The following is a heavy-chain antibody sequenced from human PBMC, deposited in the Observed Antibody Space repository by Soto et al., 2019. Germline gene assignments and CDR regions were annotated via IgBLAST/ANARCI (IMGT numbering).Heavy chain of an antibody. CDR1: GFSLSTSGEG. CDR2: VYWDDDK. Sequence: QITLKESGPTLVKPTQTLTLTCTFSGFSLSTSGEGVGWIRQPPGKALGWLALVYWDDDKRYSPSLKSRLTITKDTSKNQVVLTMTNMDPVDTATYYCVHRRVQIFDFWGQGALVTVSS. CDR3: VHRRVQIFDF. V-gene: IGHV2-5*02. J-gene: IGHJ4*02. D-gene: IGHD1-1*01.